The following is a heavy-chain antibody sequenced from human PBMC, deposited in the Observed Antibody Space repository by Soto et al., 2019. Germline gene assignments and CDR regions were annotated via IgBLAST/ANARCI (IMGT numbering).Heavy chain of an antibody. CDR3: VRENYYSGMDV. Sequence: EVPLVESGGTLVQPGGSLRLSCAASGFDASVNYMTWVRQAPGKGLEWVSRINAGGSTLYADSVQGRFIISRDNSNNTLYLQMNSLRVEDTAMYYCVRENYYSGMDVWGQGTAVTVSS. CDR1: GFDASVNY. V-gene: IGHV3-66*01. CDR2: INAGGST. J-gene: IGHJ6*02.